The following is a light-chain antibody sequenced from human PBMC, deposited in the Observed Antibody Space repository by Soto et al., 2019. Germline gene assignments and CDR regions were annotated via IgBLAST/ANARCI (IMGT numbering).Light chain of an antibody. CDR1: QSVNSNY. V-gene: IGKV3-20*01. CDR3: QHYYGSPRH. Sequence: ETVLTQSPGTVSLSPGERATLSCRTSQSVNSNYLAWYQQKPGQAPRLLIYGVFNRATGIPDRFSGSGSGTHFPLTIRRLEPEDSAGYYFQHYYGSPRHFGQGTKLEIK. J-gene: IGKJ2*01. CDR2: GVF.